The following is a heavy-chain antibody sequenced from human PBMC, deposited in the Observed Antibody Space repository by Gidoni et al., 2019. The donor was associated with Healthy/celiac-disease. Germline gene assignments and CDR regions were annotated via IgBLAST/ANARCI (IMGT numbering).Heavy chain of an antibody. D-gene: IGHD3-10*01. CDR1: GYTFTSYG. CDR3: ARDRLFDGSGSYYPLDY. CDR2: ISAYNGNT. Sequence: QVQLVQSGAEVKKPGAAVKVSCKAAGYTFTSYGISWVRQAPGQGLEWMGWISAYNGNTNYAQKLQGRVTMTTDTSTSTAYMELRSLRSDDTAVYSCARDRLFDGSGSYYPLDYWGQGPLVTVSS. V-gene: IGHV1-18*01. J-gene: IGHJ4*02.